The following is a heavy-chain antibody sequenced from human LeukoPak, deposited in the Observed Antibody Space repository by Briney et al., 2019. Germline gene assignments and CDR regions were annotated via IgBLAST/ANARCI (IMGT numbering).Heavy chain of an antibody. CDR2: IYYSGIT. CDR1: GASISSSY. D-gene: IGHD5-24*01. CDR3: MRGAGRDGGY. V-gene: IGHV4-59*01. J-gene: IGHJ4*02. Sequence: PSETLSLTCTVSGASISSSYWSWIRQPPGRGLEWIGYIYYSGITNYHPSLKSRVTISVDTSKNQFSLRLNSVTAADTAVYYCMRGAGRDGGYWGQGTLVTVSS.